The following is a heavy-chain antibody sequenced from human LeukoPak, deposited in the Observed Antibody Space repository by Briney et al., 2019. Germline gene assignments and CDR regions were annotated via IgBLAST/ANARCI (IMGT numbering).Heavy chain of an antibody. V-gene: IGHV3-7*01. Sequence: GGSLRLSCAASGFTFSSYWMSWVRQAPGKGLEWVANIKQDGSEKDYVDSVKGRLPISRDNAKNSLYLQMNSLRAEDTAVYYCARDLGDSSGYPYYFDYWGQGTLVTVSS. D-gene: IGHD3-22*01. J-gene: IGHJ4*02. CDR1: GFTFSSYW. CDR2: IKQDGSEK. CDR3: ARDLGDSSGYPYYFDY.